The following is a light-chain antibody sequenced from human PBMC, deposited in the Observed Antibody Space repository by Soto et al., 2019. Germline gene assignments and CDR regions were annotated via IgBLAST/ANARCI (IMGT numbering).Light chain of an antibody. Sequence: EIVLTQSQDTLSLSPGGRATLSCRASQSVGSSLAWYQQKPGQAPRLLIYDASNRPTGIPARFSGSGSVTDFTLTISSLEPEDFAVYFCQQRSRSLTFGGGTRVEIK. CDR1: QSVGSS. V-gene: IGKV3-11*01. J-gene: IGKJ4*01. CDR3: QQRSRSLT. CDR2: DAS.